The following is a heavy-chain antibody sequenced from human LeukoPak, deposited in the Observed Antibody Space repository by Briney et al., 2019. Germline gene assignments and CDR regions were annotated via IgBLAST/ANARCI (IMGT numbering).Heavy chain of an antibody. Sequence: GRSMRLSCAAAALTFSSYGMHWVRQAQGKGLEWVSGITGSGVTYYADSVKGRFTVSRDNSKNTLYLQMNSLRAEDTAIYFCARDRAWGSYDCWGQGTLVIVSS. CDR1: ALTFSSYG. CDR2: ITGSGVT. V-gene: IGHV3-23*01. J-gene: IGHJ4*02. CDR3: ARDRAWGSYDC. D-gene: IGHD7-27*01.